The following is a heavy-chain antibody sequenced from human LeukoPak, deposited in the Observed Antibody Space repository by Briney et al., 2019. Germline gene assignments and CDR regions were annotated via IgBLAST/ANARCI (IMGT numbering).Heavy chain of an antibody. Sequence: GGSLRLSCAASGFTFSSYAINWVRQAPGKGLEWVSGISGSGMSIRYAGSVKGRFTISRDNSKNTLYLQMNSLRVEDTALYYCAKDQVVPNYYYMDVWGKGTTVTVSS. D-gene: IGHD2-15*01. V-gene: IGHV3-23*01. CDR2: ISGSGMSI. CDR3: AKDQVVPNYYYMDV. J-gene: IGHJ6*03. CDR1: GFTFSSYA.